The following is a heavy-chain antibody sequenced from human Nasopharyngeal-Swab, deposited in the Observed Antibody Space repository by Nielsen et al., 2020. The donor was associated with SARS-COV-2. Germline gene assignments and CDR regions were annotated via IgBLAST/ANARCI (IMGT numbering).Heavy chain of an antibody. CDR1: GFTFSSYA. D-gene: IGHD1-26*01. J-gene: IGHJ4*02. V-gene: IGHV3-30*04. CDR3: ARLGGGGGNY. Sequence: GESPKISCAASGFTFSSYAMHWVRQAPGKGLEWVAVISYDGSNKYYADSVKGRFTISRDNSKNTLYLQMNSLRAEDTAVYYCARLGGGGGNYWGQGTLVTVSS. CDR2: ISYDGSNK.